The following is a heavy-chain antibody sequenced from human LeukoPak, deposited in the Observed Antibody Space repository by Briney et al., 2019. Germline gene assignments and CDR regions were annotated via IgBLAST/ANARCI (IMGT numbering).Heavy chain of an antibody. CDR1: GYSISSGYY. CDR3: ARDSSISCFFT. CDR2: IYYSGST. V-gene: IGHV4-38-2*01. J-gene: IGHJ5*02. D-gene: IGHD6-13*01. Sequence: SETLSLTCAVSGYSISSGYYWGWIRQSPGKGLEWIGTIYYSGSTYYNPSLKSRVTISIDTSKNQFSLRLSSVTAADTAVYYCARDSSISCFFTWGQGTLVTVSS.